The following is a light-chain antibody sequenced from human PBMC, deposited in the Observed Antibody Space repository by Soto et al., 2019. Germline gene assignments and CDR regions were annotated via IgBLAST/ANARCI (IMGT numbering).Light chain of an antibody. CDR3: SSYAGSNNPYV. Sequence: QSALTQPPSASGSPGLSVTISCTGTSSDVGGYNYVSWYQQHPGKAPKLMIYEVSKRPSGVPDLFSGSKSGNTASLTVSGLQAEDEADYYCSSYAGSNNPYVFGTGTKLTVL. CDR1: SSDVGGYNY. CDR2: EVS. V-gene: IGLV2-8*01. J-gene: IGLJ1*01.